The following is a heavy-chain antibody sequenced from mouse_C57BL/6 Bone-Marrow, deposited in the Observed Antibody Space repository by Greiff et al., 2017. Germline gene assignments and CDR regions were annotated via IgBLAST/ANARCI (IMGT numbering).Heavy chain of an antibody. CDR3: ARDYSNPYAMDY. J-gene: IGHJ4*01. D-gene: IGHD2-5*01. CDR2: INPSTGGT. V-gene: IGHV1-42*01. CDR1: GYSFTGYY. Sequence: VQLKESGPELVKPGASVKISCKASGYSFTGYYMNWVKQSPEKSLEWIGEINPSTGGTTYNQKFKAKAILTVDKSSSTAYMQLKSLTSEDSAVYYCARDYSNPYAMDYWGQGTSVTVSS.